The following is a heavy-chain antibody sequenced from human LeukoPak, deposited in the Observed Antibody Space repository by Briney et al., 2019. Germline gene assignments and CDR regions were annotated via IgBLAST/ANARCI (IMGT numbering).Heavy chain of an antibody. CDR3: ARENPYYFGMDV. CDR1: GYTFTSYG. CDR2: ISAYNGNT. Sequence: ASVKVSCKASGYTFTSYGISWVRQAPGQGLEWMGWISAYNGNTNYAQNLQGRVTMTTDTSTNTAYMELRSLRSDDTAVYYCARENPYYFGMDVWGQGTTVTVSS. J-gene: IGHJ6*02. V-gene: IGHV1-18*01.